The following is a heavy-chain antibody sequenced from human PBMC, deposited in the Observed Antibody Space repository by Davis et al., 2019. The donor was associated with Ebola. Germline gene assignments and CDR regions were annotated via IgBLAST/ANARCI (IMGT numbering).Heavy chain of an antibody. CDR1: GDTFSVDT. CDR3: ARRLGVSKDTRHDH. V-gene: IGHV1-69*13. Sequence: AASVKVSCKASGDTFSVDTITWVRQAPGQGLEWMGGIIPGFGAGNYAQKFQGRVTITADESTTTAFMELRSLRADDTAVYYCARRLGVSKDTRHDHWGQGTPVTVSS. J-gene: IGHJ4*02. CDR2: IIPGFGAG. D-gene: IGHD2-15*01.